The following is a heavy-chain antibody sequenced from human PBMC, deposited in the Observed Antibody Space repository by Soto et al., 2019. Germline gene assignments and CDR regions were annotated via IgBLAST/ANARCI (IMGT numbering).Heavy chain of an antibody. CDR3: ARGAKGSGSFSLDY. D-gene: IGHD3-10*01. J-gene: IGHJ4*02. V-gene: IGHV3-33*01. CDR2: IWNDGNTQ. Sequence: QVQLVDSGGGVVQPGNSLRLSCVASGFSFSTCAMDWVRQAPGKGLEWVAVIWNDGNTQYYADSVKGRFAISRDNSGNTMYLQMNSLRADDTAMYYCARGAKGSGSFSLDYWGQGTLVIVSS. CDR1: GFSFSTCA.